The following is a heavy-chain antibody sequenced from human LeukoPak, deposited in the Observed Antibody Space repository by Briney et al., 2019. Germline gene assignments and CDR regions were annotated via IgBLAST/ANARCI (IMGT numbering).Heavy chain of an antibody. V-gene: IGHV1-18*01. D-gene: IGHD5/OR15-5a*01. Sequence: ASVKVSCKASGYTFTNYGITWVRQAPGQGLEWMGWVIAKTGDTNYAQKFQGRVTMTTNTSTSTVYMELRSLSSDDTAVFYCVRILASIIDYWGQGTLVTVSS. CDR1: GYTFTNYG. CDR2: VIAKTGDT. CDR3: VRILASIIDY. J-gene: IGHJ4*02.